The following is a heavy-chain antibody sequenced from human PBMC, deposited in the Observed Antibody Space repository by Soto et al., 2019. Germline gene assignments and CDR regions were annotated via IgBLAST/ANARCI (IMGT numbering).Heavy chain of an antibody. CDR1: GFNFDNYG. D-gene: IGHD1-7*01. V-gene: IGHV3-30*18. Sequence: QVQLVESGGGVVQPGGSLRLSCQASGFNFDNYGMHWVRQAPGKGLEWVAVITYDGSFQYYADSVKGRFTISRDNSKNTLFMHLNTLKPEDTAVYHCAKDRVGGTFYTPLGFWGQGNLVTVSS. CDR3: AKDRVGGTFYTPLGF. J-gene: IGHJ4*02. CDR2: ITYDGSFQ.